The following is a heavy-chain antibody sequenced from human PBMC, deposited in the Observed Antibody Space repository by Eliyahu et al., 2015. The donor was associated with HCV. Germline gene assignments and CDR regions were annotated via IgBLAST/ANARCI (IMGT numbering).Heavy chain of an antibody. CDR1: GFXFSSYG. J-gene: IGHJ4*02. CDR3: AKDPEWFGGLIDY. V-gene: IGHV3-30*18. Sequence: QVQLVESGGGVVQPGRSLRLSCAAXGFXFSSYGMHWVRQAPGKGLGWXAGISYDGSNKYNADSVKGRFTISRDNSKNTLYLQMNGLRAEDTAVYSCAKDPEWFGGLIDYWGQGTLVTVSS. D-gene: IGHD3-10*01. CDR2: ISYDGSNK.